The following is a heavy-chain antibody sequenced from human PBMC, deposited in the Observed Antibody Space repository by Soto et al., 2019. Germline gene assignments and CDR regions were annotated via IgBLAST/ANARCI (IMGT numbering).Heavy chain of an antibody. CDR3: ARGMTPPGAPAWYYFDS. V-gene: IGHV4-4*07. J-gene: IGHJ4*02. D-gene: IGHD2-8*02. Sequence: QVQLQESGPGLMKPSETLSLTCTVSGASITSSSYWSWIRQPAGKGLEWIGRFSLSGTTNYNHSLRSRLTMSADVSKNQFSLRLTSVTAADTALYYCARGMTPPGAPAWYYFDSWGQGTLVTVSS. CDR2: FSLSGTT. CDR1: GASITSSSY.